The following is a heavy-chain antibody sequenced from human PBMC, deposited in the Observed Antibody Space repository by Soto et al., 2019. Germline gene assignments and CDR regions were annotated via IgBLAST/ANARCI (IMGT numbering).Heavy chain of an antibody. J-gene: IGHJ6*02. Sequence: SETLSLTCAVSGGSISSSNWWSWVRQPPGKGLEWIGEIYHSGSTNYNPSLKSRVTISVDKSKNQFSLKLSSVTAADTAVYYCARVYYGSGSSYYYGMDVWGQGTTVT. D-gene: IGHD3-10*01. CDR3: ARVYYGSGSSYYYGMDV. V-gene: IGHV4-4*02. CDR1: GGSISSSNW. CDR2: IYHSGST.